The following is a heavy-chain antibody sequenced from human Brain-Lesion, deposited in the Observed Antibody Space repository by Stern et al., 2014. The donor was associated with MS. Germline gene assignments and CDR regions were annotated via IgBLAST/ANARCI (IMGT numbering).Heavy chain of an antibody. V-gene: IGHV4-39*01. D-gene: IGHD1-26*01. CDR3: ARHDSVPRPSQLYSARDRGPGYFDY. Sequence: QVQLGQSGPGLVKPSETLSLTCTVSGGSISSSTYYWAWIRQPPGKGLEWIGNIYYRGFTYYNPSLKSRVTISVDMSKTQFSLKLSSVTAADTAIYYCARHDSVPRPSQLYSARDRGPGYFDYWGQGTLVTVSS. CDR1: GGSISSSTYY. J-gene: IGHJ4*02. CDR2: IYYRGFT.